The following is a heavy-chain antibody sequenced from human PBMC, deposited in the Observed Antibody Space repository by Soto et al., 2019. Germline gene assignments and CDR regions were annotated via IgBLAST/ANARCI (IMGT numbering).Heavy chain of an antibody. CDR3: TTDSHPLD. J-gene: IGHJ4*02. V-gene: IGHV3-15*01. Sequence: GGSLRLSCAASGFTFSNAWMSWVRQAPGKGLGWFGRIKSKTDGGTTDYAGPVKGRFTISRDDSKNTLYLQMNSLKTEDTAVYYCTTDSHPLDWGQGTLVTVSS. CDR1: GFTFSNAW. D-gene: IGHD1-1*01. CDR2: IKSKTDGGTT.